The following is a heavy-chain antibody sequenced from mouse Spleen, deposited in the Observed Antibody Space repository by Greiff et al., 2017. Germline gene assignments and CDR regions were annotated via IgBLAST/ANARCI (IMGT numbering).Heavy chain of an antibody. V-gene: IGHV10-1*01. Sequence: GGGLVQPTGSLKLSCAASGFSFNTYAMNWVRQAPGKGLEWVARIRSKSNNYATYYADSVKDRFTISRDDSESMLYLQMNNLKTEDTAMYYCVRGGFDYWGQGTTLTVSS. CDR1: GFSFNTYA. J-gene: IGHJ2*01. CDR2: IRSKSNNYAT. CDR3: VRGGFDY.